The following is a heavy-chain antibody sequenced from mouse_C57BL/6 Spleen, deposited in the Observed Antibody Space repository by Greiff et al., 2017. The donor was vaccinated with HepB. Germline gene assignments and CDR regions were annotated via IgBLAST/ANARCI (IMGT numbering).Heavy chain of an antibody. D-gene: IGHD3-2*02. CDR3: ARWEDSSGPYFDY. CDR1: GYTFTDYY. V-gene: IGHV1-26*01. CDR2: INPNNGGT. J-gene: IGHJ2*01. Sequence: EVQLQQSGPELVKPGASVKISCKASGYTFTDYYMNWVKQSHGKSLEWIGDINPNNGGTSYNQKFKGKATLTVDKSSSTAYMELRSLTSEDSAVYYCARWEDSSGPYFDYWGQGTTLTVSS.